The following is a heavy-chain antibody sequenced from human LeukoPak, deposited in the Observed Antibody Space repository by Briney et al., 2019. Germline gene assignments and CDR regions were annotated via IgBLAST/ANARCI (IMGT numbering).Heavy chain of an antibody. Sequence: ASVKVSCNGSGYTFSGYYMHWVRQAPGQGLESMGWINSNSGARNYAPKFQGRVTFSRDNSISTAYMELSSLRSDDTAIYYCARGHVGATTGFDHWGQGTLVTVS. V-gene: IGHV1-2*02. CDR3: ARGHVGATTGFDH. CDR2: INSNSGAR. J-gene: IGHJ4*02. CDR1: GYTFSGYY. D-gene: IGHD1-26*01.